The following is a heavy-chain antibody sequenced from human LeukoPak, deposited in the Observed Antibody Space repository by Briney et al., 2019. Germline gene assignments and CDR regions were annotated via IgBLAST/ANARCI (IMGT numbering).Heavy chain of an antibody. CDR1: GFTFSSYS. CDR3: ARGATRGYSYGPPRPDY. Sequence: GGSLRLSCVVSGFTFSSYSMNWVRQAPGKGLEWVALLLHDGANEYYADSVKGRFTTSRDTSKNTLSLQMNSLRAEDTAVYYCARGATRGYSYGPPRPDYWGQGTLVTVSS. J-gene: IGHJ4*02. CDR2: LLHDGANE. V-gene: IGHV3-30*03. D-gene: IGHD5-18*01.